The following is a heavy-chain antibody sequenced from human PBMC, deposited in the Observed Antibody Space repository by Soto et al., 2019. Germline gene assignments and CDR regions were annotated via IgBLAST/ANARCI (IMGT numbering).Heavy chain of an antibody. CDR2: MNSDGSDT. CDR1: GFTFSTYG. V-gene: IGHV3-74*01. J-gene: IGHJ4*02. CDR3: VGDPGAADTFYF. D-gene: IGHD6-13*01. Sequence: EVQLVESGGGLFQPGGSLRLSCAASGFTFSTYGMHWVRQAPGKGLVWVSLMNSDGSDTSYADSVKGRFTISRDNAKNTLYLQMHSLKAADTAVYDCVGDPGAADTFYFGGQGTLVTVSS.